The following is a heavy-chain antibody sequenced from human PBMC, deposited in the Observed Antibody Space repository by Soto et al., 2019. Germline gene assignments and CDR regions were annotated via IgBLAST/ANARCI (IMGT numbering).Heavy chain of an antibody. CDR1: GYTFTNYG. CDR2: ISVYNGNT. CDR3: ASGGMVVCGGDCYPLDY. Sequence: ASVKVSCKASGYTFTNYGINWVRQAPGHGLEWMGWISVYNGNTNYAQKFQGRVTMTTDTSTRTAYMDLMSLRSDDTAVYYCASGGMVVCGGDCYPLDYWGQGTLVTVSS. D-gene: IGHD2-21*02. J-gene: IGHJ4*02. V-gene: IGHV1-18*01.